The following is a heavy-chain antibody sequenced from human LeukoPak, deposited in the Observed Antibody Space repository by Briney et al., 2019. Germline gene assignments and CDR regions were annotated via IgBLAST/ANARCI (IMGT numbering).Heavy chain of an antibody. CDR2: IKQDGSEK. CDR3: ARWGGGFDY. Sequence: GGSLRLSCAASGFTFSSYWMSWVRRAPGKRLEWVANIKQDGSEKYYVDSVKGRFTISRDNAKNSLYLHVDSLRVEGTAVYYCARWGGGFDYWGQGTLVTVSS. D-gene: IGHD3-16*01. CDR1: GFTFSSYW. V-gene: IGHV3-7*04. J-gene: IGHJ4*02.